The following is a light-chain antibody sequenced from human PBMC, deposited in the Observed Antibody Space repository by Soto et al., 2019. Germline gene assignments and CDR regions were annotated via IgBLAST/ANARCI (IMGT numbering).Light chain of an antibody. CDR1: QSVSSN. J-gene: IGKJ2*01. CDR2: GAS. V-gene: IGKV3-15*01. CDR3: QQGHNWPLT. Sequence: EILMTQSPAILSVSPGERATLSCRASQSVSSNLAWYQQKPGQAPRLLVYGASTRATGIPARFTGSGSGSDFTLTISGLQSEDFAVYYCQQGHNWPLTFGQGTRLEI.